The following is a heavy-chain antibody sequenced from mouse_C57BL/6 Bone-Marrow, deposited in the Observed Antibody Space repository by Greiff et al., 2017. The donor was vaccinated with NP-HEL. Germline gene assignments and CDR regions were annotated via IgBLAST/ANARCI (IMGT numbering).Heavy chain of an antibody. CDR1: GFNIKEYY. V-gene: IGHV14-2*01. CDR3: ARPEGY. J-gene: IGHJ2*01. Sequence: VQLKQSGAELVKPGASVKLSCTASGFNIKEYYMHWVKQRTEQGLEWIGRIDPEDGETKYATKFQGKATITADTSSNTAYLQLSSLTSEDTAVYYCARPEGYWGQGTTLTVSS. CDR2: IDPEDGET.